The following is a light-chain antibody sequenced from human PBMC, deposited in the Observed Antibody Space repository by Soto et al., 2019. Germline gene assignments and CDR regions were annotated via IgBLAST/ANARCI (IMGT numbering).Light chain of an antibody. CDR1: SSDVGGYEF. J-gene: IGLJ1*01. Sequence: QSALTQPASVSGSPGQSITLSCTGTSSDVGGYEFVSWYQQHPGKAPKLMIYEVSNRPSGVSHRFSGSKSGNTASLTISGLQAEDEADYYCSSYTTANTYVFGTGTKVTVL. V-gene: IGLV2-14*01. CDR2: EVS. CDR3: SSYTTANTYV.